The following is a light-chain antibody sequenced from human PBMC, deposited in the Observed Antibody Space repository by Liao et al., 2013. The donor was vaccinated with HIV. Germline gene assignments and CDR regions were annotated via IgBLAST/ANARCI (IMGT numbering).Light chain of an antibody. Sequence: SYELTQPPSVSVSPGQTASITCSGDKLGDKYACWYQQKPGQSPVLVIYRDSKRPSGIPERFSGSNSGNTATLTISGTQAMDEADYYCQAWDSSRYVFGTGTKVTVL. CDR1: KLGDKY. CDR3: QAWDSSRYV. V-gene: IGLV3-1*01. J-gene: IGLJ1*01. CDR2: RDS.